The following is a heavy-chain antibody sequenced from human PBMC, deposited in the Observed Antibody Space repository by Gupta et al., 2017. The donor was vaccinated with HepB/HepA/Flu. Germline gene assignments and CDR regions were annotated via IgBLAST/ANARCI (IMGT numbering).Heavy chain of an antibody. Sequence: QLVESGGGLVKPGGSLRLSCAASGFPFRAYTMNWVRQAPGKGLEWVSAISSGSTYIYYSDSVKGRFTVSRDNAKNSLYLQMNSLRPEDTAVYYCTRDPEYCGSGACYSDAFDIWGQGTTLTVSS. V-gene: IGHV3-21*02. J-gene: IGHJ3*02. D-gene: IGHD2-15*01. CDR3: TRDPEYCGSGACYSDAFDI. CDR1: GFPFRAYT. CDR2: ISSGSTYI.